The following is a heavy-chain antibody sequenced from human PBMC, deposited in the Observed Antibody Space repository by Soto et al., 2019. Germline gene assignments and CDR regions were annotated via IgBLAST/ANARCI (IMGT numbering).Heavy chain of an antibody. CDR3: ARDGLGDCTNGVCYSGVGYYYYYGMDV. Sequence: SVKVSCEASGYSFTSYGISWVRQAPGQGLEWMGWISAYNGNTNYAQKLQGRVTMTTDTSTSTAYMELGSLRSDDTAVYYCARDGLGDCTNGVCYSGVGYYYYYGMDVWGQGTTVTVSS. V-gene: IGHV1-18*01. CDR1: GYSFTSYG. CDR2: ISAYNGNT. J-gene: IGHJ6*02. D-gene: IGHD2-8*01.